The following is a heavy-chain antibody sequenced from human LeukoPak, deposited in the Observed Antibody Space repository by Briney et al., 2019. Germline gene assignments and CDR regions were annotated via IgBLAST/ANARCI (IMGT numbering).Heavy chain of an antibody. CDR2: IYHSGST. Sequence: PSETLSLTCAVSGGSISSGGYSWSWIRQPPGKGLEWIGYIYHSGSTYYNPSLKGRVTISVDRSKNQFSLKLSSVTAADTAVYYCAREVNNYYDSSGYYYVKAYFDYWGQGTLVTVSS. CDR1: GGSISSGGYS. J-gene: IGHJ4*02. CDR3: AREVNNYYDSSGYYYVKAYFDY. V-gene: IGHV4-30-2*01. D-gene: IGHD3-22*01.